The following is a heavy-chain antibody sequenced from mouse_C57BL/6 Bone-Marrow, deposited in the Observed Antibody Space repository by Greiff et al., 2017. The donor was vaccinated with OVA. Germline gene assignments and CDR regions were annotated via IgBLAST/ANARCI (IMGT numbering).Heavy chain of an antibody. CDR1: GFTFSNYW. Sequence: EVQLQESGGGLVQPGGSMKLSCVASGFTFSNYWMNWVRQSPEKGLEWVAQIRLKSDNYATHYAESVKGRFTISRDDSKSSVYLQMNNLRAEDTGIYYCTGGGLRRRDFDYWGQGTTLTVSS. D-gene: IGHD2-4*01. CDR3: TGGGLRRRDFDY. V-gene: IGHV6-3*01. CDR2: IRLKSDNYAT. J-gene: IGHJ2*01.